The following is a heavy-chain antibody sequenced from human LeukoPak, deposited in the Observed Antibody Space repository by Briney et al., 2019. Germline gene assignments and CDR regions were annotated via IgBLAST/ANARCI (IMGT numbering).Heavy chain of an antibody. Sequence: GGSLRLSCAASGFTFSSYWMHWVRQAPGKGLVWVSRINSDGSSTSYADSVKGRFTISRDNAKNTLYLQMNSLRAEDTAVYYCAREGDGYPPKSLEFGYWGQGTLVTVSS. CDR2: INSDGSST. D-gene: IGHD5-24*01. CDR1: GFTFSSYW. V-gene: IGHV3-74*01. J-gene: IGHJ4*02. CDR3: AREGDGYPPKSLEFGY.